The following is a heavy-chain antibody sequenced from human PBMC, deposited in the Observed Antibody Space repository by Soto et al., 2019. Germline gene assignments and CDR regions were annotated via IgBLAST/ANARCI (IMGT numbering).Heavy chain of an antibody. V-gene: IGHV1-3*01. CDR1: GYTFTSYA. Sequence: ASVKAACKASGYTFTSYAMHWVRQATRQRLEWMGWINAGNGNTKYSQKFQGRVTITRDTSASTAYMELSSLRSEDTAVYYCASSGYSYGYKVWNQFDYWGQGTLVTVSS. CDR3: ASSGYSYGYKVWNQFDY. CDR2: INAGNGNT. J-gene: IGHJ4*02. D-gene: IGHD5-18*01.